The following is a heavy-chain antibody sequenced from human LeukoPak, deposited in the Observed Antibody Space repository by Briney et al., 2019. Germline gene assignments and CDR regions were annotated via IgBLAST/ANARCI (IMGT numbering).Heavy chain of an antibody. CDR1: GGSISSGSYY. V-gene: IGHV4-61*02. D-gene: IGHD6-19*01. J-gene: IGHJ4*02. CDR3: ARRCSSGWCPFDY. Sequence: PSETLSLTCTVSGGSISSGSYYWSWIRQPAGKGLEWIGRIYTSGNTNYNPSLKSRVTISVDTSKNQFSLKLSSVTAADTAVYYCARRCSSGWCPFDYWGQGTLVTVSS. CDR2: IYTSGNT.